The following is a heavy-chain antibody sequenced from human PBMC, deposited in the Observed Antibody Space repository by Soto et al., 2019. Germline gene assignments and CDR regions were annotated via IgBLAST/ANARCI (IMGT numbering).Heavy chain of an antibody. D-gene: IGHD3-22*01. CDR3: VRFPFFYTSDQGY. CDR1: GFTFRNHW. V-gene: IGHV3-7*01. CDR2: IXXXGXGX. Sequence: GRLQRPPNAASGFTFRNHWMNWVRQAPGKGLEWXAXIXXXGXGXXXVXXXXGRFTISRDNAKNSLFLQMNSLRAEDTALYYCVRFPFFYTSDQGYWGQGTLVTVSS. J-gene: IGHJ4*02.